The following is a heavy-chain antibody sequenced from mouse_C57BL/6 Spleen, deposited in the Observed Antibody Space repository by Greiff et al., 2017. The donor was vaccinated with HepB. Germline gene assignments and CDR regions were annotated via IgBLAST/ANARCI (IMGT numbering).Heavy chain of an antibody. Sequence: VQLQQSGAELVKPGASVKMSCKASGYTFTSYWITWVKQRPGQGLEWIGDIYPGSGSTNYNEKFKSKATLTADTSSSTAYMQLSSLTSEDSAVYYCARGGSAGSAWFAYWGQGTLVTVSA. CDR1: GYTFTSYW. V-gene: IGHV1-55*01. CDR3: ARGGSAGSAWFAY. CDR2: IYPGSGST. J-gene: IGHJ3*01. D-gene: IGHD3-2*02.